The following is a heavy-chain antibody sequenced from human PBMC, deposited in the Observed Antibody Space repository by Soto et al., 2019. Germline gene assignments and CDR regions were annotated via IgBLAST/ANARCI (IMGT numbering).Heavy chain of an antibody. CDR1: GFNFAAYT. J-gene: IGHJ4*02. V-gene: IGHV3-49*04. Sequence: GGSLRLSCSASGFNFAAYTMSWVRLTPGKGLEWVGFIRRIAYGGTTDYAASVKGRFTISRDDSRKIVYLQMSRLKIEDTAVYYCSRSLAIDFDSWGQGTLVTVSS. CDR3: SRSLAIDFDS. CDR2: IRRIAYGGTT.